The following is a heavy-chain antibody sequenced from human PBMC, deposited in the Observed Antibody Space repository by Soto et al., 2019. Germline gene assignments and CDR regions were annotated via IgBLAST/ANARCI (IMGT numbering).Heavy chain of an antibody. CDR1: GFNFAAYT. J-gene: IGHJ4*02. V-gene: IGHV3-49*04. Sequence: GGSLRLSCSASGFNFAAYTMSWVRLTPGKGLEWVGFIRRIAYGGTTDYAASVKGRFTISRDDSRKIVYLQMSRLKIEDTAVYYCSRSLAIDFDSWGQGTLVTVSS. CDR3: SRSLAIDFDS. CDR2: IRRIAYGGTT.